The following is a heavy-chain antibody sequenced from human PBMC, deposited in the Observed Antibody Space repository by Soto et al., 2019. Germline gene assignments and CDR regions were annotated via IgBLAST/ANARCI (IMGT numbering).Heavy chain of an antibody. V-gene: IGHV4-30-4*01. Sequence: SETLSLTCTVSGGSISSGDYYWSWIRHPPGKGLEWIGYIYYSGSTYYNPSLKSRVTISVDTSKNQFSLKLSSVTAADTAVYYCARGLGYCSGGRCYWDDYWGQGTLVIVSS. CDR3: ARGLGYCSGGRCYWDDY. CDR2: IYYSGST. CDR1: GGSISSGDYY. J-gene: IGHJ4*02. D-gene: IGHD2-15*01.